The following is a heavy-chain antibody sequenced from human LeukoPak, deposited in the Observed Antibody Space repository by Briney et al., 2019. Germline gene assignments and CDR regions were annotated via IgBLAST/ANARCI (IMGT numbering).Heavy chain of an antibody. CDR2: IYYSGST. D-gene: IGHD4-11*01. V-gene: IGHV4-59*08. CDR1: GGSISSYY. Sequence: PSETLSLTCTVSGGSISSYYWSWLRQPPGKGLEWIGYIYYSGSTNYNPSLKSRVTISVDTSKNQFSLKLSSVTAADTAVYYCARNPTDYSNYVYYYGMDVWGQGTTVTVSS. J-gene: IGHJ6*02. CDR3: ARNPTDYSNYVYYYGMDV.